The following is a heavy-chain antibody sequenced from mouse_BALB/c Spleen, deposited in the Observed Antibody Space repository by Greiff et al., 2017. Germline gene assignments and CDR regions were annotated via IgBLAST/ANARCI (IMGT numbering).Heavy chain of an antibody. Sequence: EVMLVESGGGLVKPGGSLKLSCAASGFTFSSYAMSWVRQTPEKRLEWVASISSGGSTYYPDSVKGRFTISRDNARNILYLQMSSLRSEDTAMYYCARGGSSSNAWFAYWGQGTLVTVSA. CDR3: ARGGSSSNAWFAY. D-gene: IGHD1-1*01. CDR1: GFTFSSYA. V-gene: IGHV5-6-5*01. CDR2: ISSGGST. J-gene: IGHJ3*01.